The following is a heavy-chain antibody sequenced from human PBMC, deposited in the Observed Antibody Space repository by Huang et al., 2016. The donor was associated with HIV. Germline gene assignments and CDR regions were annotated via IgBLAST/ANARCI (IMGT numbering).Heavy chain of an antibody. J-gene: IGHJ4*02. CDR2: SYSGGTT. CDR3: AKEGDTGAALGY. D-gene: IGHD2-8*02. Sequence: EVQLVESGGGLIQPGGSLRLSCAASGFTVSTNYMPWVRQAPGKVLEWVSLSYSGGTTYYADSVKGRFTISREDSENTRYLHMTSLRAGDTAVYYCAKEGDTGAALGYWGQGTLVTVS. CDR1: GFTVSTNY. V-gene: IGHV3-53*01.